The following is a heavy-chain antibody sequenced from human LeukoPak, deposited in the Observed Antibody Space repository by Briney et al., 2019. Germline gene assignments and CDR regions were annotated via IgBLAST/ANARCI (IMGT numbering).Heavy chain of an antibody. CDR3: AKGGIRSGAFDI. D-gene: IGHD6-13*01. Sequence: KPSETLSLTCTVSGGSISNYFWTWIRQPPGKGLEGIGYIYYSGSTNYNPSLKSRLTISVHTSKNQFSLKLSSVTAADTAVYFCAKGGIRSGAFDIWGQGTRVTVSS. J-gene: IGHJ3*02. V-gene: IGHV4-59*01. CDR1: GGSISNYF. CDR2: IYYSGST.